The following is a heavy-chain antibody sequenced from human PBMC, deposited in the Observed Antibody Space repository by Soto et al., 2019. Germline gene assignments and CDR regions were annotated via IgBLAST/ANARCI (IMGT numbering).Heavy chain of an antibody. V-gene: IGHV1-18*01. J-gene: IGHJ6*02. CDR3: ERLYCISTSCYLGMDV. CDR2: ISAYNGNR. CDR1: GYTFTSYG. Sequence: QVQLVQSGAEVKMPRASVKVSCKASGYTFTSYGISWVRQAPGQGLEWMGWISAYNGNRNYVQKLQGRVTMTTDTSTSTAYMELRSLRSDDTAVYYCERLYCISTSCYLGMDVWGQGTTVTVSS. D-gene: IGHD2-2*01.